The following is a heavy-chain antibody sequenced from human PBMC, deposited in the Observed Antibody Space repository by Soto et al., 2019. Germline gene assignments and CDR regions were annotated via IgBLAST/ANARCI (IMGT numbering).Heavy chain of an antibody. Sequence: GGSLRLSCAASGFTFSSYSMNWVRQAPGKGLEWVSSISSSSSYIYYADSVKGRFTISRDNAKNSLYLQMNSLRAEDTAVYYCARDLRGEEWKFDYWGQGTLVTVSS. CDR1: GFTFSSYS. J-gene: IGHJ4*02. V-gene: IGHV3-21*01. CDR3: ARDLRGEEWKFDY. D-gene: IGHD3-10*01. CDR2: ISSSSSYI.